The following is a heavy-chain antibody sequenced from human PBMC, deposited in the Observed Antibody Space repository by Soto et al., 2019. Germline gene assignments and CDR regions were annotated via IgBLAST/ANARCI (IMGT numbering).Heavy chain of an antibody. CDR3: ARHTRITIFGVVNYYMDV. V-gene: IGHV5-51*01. Sequence: GESLKISCKGSGYSFTSYWIAWVRQMPGKGLEWMGIIYPGDSDTRYSPSFQGQVTISADKPISTAYLQWSSLKASDTAMYYCARHTRITIFGVVNYYMDVWGKGTTVTVSS. CDR2: IYPGDSDT. D-gene: IGHD3-3*01. J-gene: IGHJ6*03. CDR1: GYSFTSYW.